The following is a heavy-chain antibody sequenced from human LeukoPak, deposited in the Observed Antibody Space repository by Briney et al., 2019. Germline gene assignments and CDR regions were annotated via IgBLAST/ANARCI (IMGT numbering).Heavy chain of an antibody. D-gene: IGHD2-21*02. Sequence: GGSLRLSCAASGFSVSNYYMSWVRQPPGKGLEWVSVMYTGGGRYYGDSVKGSFTISRDNSKNTVFLQMNSLRVEDTALYYCTRGQSYCGADCYSDWGRGTLVTVSS. V-gene: IGHV3-66*01. J-gene: IGHJ4*02. CDR1: GFSVSNYY. CDR2: MYTGGGR. CDR3: TRGQSYCGADCYSD.